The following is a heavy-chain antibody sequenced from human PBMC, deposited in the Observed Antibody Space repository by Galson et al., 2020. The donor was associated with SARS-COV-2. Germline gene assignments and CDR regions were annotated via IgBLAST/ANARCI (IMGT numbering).Heavy chain of an antibody. D-gene: IGHD2-8*02. CDR2: FSFSGTT. J-gene: IGHJ4*02. Sequence: SQTLSLTCIVSGGSIRNYYWSWIRQPPGKGPEWIGFFSFSGTTSYNPSLKSRVSISADTPKNQFSLNLNSVTAADTAVYYCARVPLGYCAGTTCLYFDSWGQGALVTVSS. CDR1: GGSIRNYY. V-gene: IGHV4-59*01. CDR3: ARVPLGYCAGTTCLYFDS.